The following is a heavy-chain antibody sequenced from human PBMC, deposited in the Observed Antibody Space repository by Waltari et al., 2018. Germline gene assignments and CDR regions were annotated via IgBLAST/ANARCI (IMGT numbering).Heavy chain of an antibody. D-gene: IGHD2-15*01. V-gene: IGHV4-34*01. Sequence: VRLDQWGTELVEPWETLSLTCAVYEGSFSAFFWSWVRQAPGKGLEWIGEINHSVKTDYNPSLKSRLFMSVDPSKNQFSLMLSSVTAADTAVYYCVRSHCIGDSCFRYFDSWGQGTLVTVSS. CDR1: EGSFSAFF. J-gene: IGHJ4*02. CDR3: VRSHCIGDSCFRYFDS. CDR2: INHSVKT.